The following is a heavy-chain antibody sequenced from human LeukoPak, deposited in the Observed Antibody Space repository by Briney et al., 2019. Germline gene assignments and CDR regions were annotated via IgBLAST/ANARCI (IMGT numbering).Heavy chain of an antibody. V-gene: IGHV7-4-1*02. J-gene: IGHJ4*02. D-gene: IGHD3-10*01. CDR2: IDTTTGNP. Sequence: ASVKVSCKASGYPFSAHFLNWVRQAPGQGLEWMGNIDTTTGNPRYAQDFTGRFVFSLDTSVGTAYLQITSLKADDTAAYYCVRGTPTPGMDYWGQGTQVTVSS. CDR3: VRGTPTPGMDY. CDR1: GYPFSAHF.